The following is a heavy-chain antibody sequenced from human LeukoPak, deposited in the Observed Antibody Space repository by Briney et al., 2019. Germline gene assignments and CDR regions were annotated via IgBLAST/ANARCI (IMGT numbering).Heavy chain of an antibody. CDR1: GGSISSYY. Sequence: PSETLSLTCTVSGGSISSYYWSWIRQPPGKGLEWIGYIYTSGSTNYNPSLKSRVTISVDTSKNQFSLKLSPVTAADTAVYYCARGRRGIVLSWFDPWGQGTLVTVSS. CDR2: IYTSGST. V-gene: IGHV4-4*09. CDR3: ARGRRGIVLSWFDP. D-gene: IGHD1-26*01. J-gene: IGHJ5*02.